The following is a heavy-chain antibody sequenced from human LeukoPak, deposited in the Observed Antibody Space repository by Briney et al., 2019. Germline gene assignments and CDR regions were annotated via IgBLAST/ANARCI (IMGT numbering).Heavy chain of an antibody. V-gene: IGHV4-61*10. CDR2: IYYSGST. CDR1: GGSISSGSYY. D-gene: IGHD3-22*01. Sequence: SQTLSLTCTVSGGSISSGSYYWSWIRQPAGKGLEWIGYIYYSGSTNYNPSLKSRVTISVDTSKNQFSLKLSSVTAADTAVYYCARGQYYYDSSGYYFDYWGQGTLVTVSS. J-gene: IGHJ4*02. CDR3: ARGQYYYDSSGYYFDY.